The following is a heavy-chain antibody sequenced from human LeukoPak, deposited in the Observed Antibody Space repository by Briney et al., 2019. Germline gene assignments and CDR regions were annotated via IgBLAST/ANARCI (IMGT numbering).Heavy chain of an antibody. Sequence: GGSLRLSCAASGFTFSSYGMHWVRQAPGKGLEWVAVIWYDGSNKYYAGSVKGRFTISRDNSKNTLYLQMNSLRAEDTAVYYCAREVGLPGAFDYWGQGTLVTVSS. J-gene: IGHJ4*02. V-gene: IGHV3-33*01. D-gene: IGHD5-12*01. CDR3: AREVGLPGAFDY. CDR2: IWYDGSNK. CDR1: GFTFSSYG.